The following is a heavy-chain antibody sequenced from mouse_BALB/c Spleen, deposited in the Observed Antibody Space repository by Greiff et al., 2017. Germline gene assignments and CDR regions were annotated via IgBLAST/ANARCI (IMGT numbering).Heavy chain of an antibody. Sequence: DVMLVESGGGLVKPGGSLKLSCAASGFAFSSYDMSWVRQTPEKRLEWVAYISSGGGSTYYPDTVKGRFTISRDNAKNTLYLQMSSLKSEDTAMYYCARHQEYGNPYAMDYWGQGTSVTVSS. CDR2: ISSGGGST. D-gene: IGHD2-10*02. CDR3: ARHQEYGNPYAMDY. CDR1: GFAFSSYD. J-gene: IGHJ4*01. V-gene: IGHV5-12-1*01.